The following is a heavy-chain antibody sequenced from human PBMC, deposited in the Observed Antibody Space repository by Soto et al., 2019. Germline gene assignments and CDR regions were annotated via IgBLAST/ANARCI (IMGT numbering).Heavy chain of an antibody. CDR2: INPNSGGT. Sequence: QVQLVQSGAEVKKPGASVKVSCKASGYTFTGYNMHWVRQAPGQGLEWMGWINPNSGGTNYAQKFKGWVTMTRDTSINTAYMELSRLRSDDTAVYYCAREYDYGGNADFDYWGQGTLVTVSS. CDR1: GYTFTGYN. J-gene: IGHJ4*02. V-gene: IGHV1-2*04. CDR3: AREYDYGGNADFDY. D-gene: IGHD4-17*01.